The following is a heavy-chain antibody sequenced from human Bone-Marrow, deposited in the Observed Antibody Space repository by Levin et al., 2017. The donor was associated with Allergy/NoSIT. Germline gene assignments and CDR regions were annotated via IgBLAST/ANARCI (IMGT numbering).Heavy chain of an antibody. D-gene: IGHD4-23*01. CDR1: GGSISSYY. CDR3: ARSLFDYGGNYGMEV. CDR2: IYYSGST. J-gene: IGHJ6*02. Sequence: SQTLSLTCTVSGGSISSYYWSWIRQPPGKGLEWLGYIYYSGSTNYNPSLMSRVTMSVDTWNNQFSLKLSFVTAAATPVYYCARSLFDYGGNYGMEVWGQGTTVIVSS. V-gene: IGHV4-59*13.